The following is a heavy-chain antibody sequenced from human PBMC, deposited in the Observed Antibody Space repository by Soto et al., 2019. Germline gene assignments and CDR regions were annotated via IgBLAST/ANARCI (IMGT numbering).Heavy chain of an antibody. Sequence: SETLSLTCIVFGGSIRSYYWTWIRQPPGKGLEWIGCIYSSGSAKYNPSLNSRVTISVDSSTNQFSLELTSVTAADTAVYYCARLPDTAMGLADYYSYYMDVWGKGTTVTVSS. J-gene: IGHJ6*03. D-gene: IGHD5-18*01. V-gene: IGHV4-59*08. CDR3: ARLPDTAMGLADYYSYYMDV. CDR1: GGSIRSYY. CDR2: IYSSGSA.